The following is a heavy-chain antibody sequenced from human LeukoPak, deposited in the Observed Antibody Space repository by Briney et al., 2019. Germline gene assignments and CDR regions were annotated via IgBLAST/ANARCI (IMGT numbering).Heavy chain of an antibody. CDR3: VRGVVTPRSCFDP. CDR2: IYHSGST. J-gene: IGHJ5*02. CDR1: GYSISSGYY. V-gene: IGHV4-38-2*02. Sequence: SETLSLTCTVSGYSISSGYYWGWIRQPPGKGLEWIGSIYHSGSTYYNPSLKSRVTISVDTSKNQFSLKLSSVTAADTAVYYCVRGVVTPRSCFDPGGQGTLVTVSS. D-gene: IGHD3-3*01.